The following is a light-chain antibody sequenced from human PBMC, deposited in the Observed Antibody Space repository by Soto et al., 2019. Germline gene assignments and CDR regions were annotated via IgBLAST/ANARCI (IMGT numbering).Light chain of an antibody. J-gene: IGLJ1*01. CDR1: SSDVGSYNL. CDR3: CSYAGSSTFPYV. Sequence: QSALTQTASVSGSPGQSITISCTGTSSDVGSYNLVSWYQQHPGKAPKLMIYEVSKRPSGVSNRFSGSKSGNTASLTISGLQAEGEADYYCCSYAGSSTFPYVFGTGTKVTVL. CDR2: EVS. V-gene: IGLV2-23*02.